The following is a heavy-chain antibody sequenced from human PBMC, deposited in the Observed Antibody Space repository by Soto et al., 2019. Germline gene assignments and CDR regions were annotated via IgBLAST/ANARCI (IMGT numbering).Heavy chain of an antibody. V-gene: IGHV4-34*01. Sequence: SETLSLTCAVYGGSFSDYYWSWIRQPPGKGLEWIGEINHSGSTNYNPSLKSRVTISVDTSKNQFSLKLNSVTAADTAVYYCARDRGITIFGHGIDVWGQGTTVTVSS. J-gene: IGHJ6*02. CDR2: INHSGST. CDR1: GGSFSDYY. CDR3: ARDRGITIFGHGIDV. D-gene: IGHD3-3*01.